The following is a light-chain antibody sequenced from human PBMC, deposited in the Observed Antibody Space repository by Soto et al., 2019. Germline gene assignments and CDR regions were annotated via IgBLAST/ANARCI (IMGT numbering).Light chain of an antibody. CDR1: QSIRRF. V-gene: IGKV1-39*01. CDR3: KQSNTFPLT. CDR2: AVS. J-gene: IGKJ4*01. Sequence: DIQITQSPSSLSASVGDRVTITRRASQSIRRFLNWYQQKPGKAPELLIYAVSYLQSGVPSRFRGSGSGTDFTLTISSLPPEDFASYFCKQSNTFPLTFGGGTKVDIK.